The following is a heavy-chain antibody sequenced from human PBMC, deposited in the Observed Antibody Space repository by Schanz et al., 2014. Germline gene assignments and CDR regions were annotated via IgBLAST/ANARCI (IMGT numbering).Heavy chain of an antibody. Sequence: EVQLVESGGGLIQPGGSLSLSCAASGYTVSSHYMSWVRQAPGKGLEWVSVIYNGGGGRTYYADSVKGRFTISSDNSKNTVFLQMNSLRAEDTGVYYCAGAAYCRGAGCALYYALDVWGQGTTVTVSS. CDR1: GYTVSSHY. V-gene: IGHV3-53*01. CDR3: AGAAYCRGAGCALYYALDV. D-gene: IGHD2-15*01. CDR2: IYNGGGGRT. J-gene: IGHJ6*02.